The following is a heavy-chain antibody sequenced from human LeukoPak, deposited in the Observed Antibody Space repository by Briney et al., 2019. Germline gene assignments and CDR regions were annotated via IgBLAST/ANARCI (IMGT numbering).Heavy chain of an antibody. D-gene: IGHD3-22*01. CDR3: AKSYYYDSSGYPFDY. J-gene: IGHJ4*02. Sequence: GRSLRLSCAASGFTFSSYAMHWVRQAPGKGLEWVAVISYDGSNKYYADSVKGRFTISRDNSKSTLYLQMNSLRAEDTAVYYCAKSYYYDSSGYPFDYWGQGTLVTVSS. CDR2: ISYDGSNK. CDR1: GFTFSSYA. V-gene: IGHV3-30*04.